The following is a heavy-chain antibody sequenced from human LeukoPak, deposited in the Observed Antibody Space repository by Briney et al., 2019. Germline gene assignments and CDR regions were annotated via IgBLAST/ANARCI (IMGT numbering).Heavy chain of an antibody. J-gene: IGHJ3*02. D-gene: IGHD3-10*01. Sequence: QPGGSLRLSCAASGFTFSDHYMDWVRQAPGKGLEWVGRTRNKANSYTTEYAASVKGRFTISRDDSKNSLYLQMNSLKTGDTAVYYCARPYGSGRKGLDAFDIWGQGTMVTVSS. CDR2: TRNKANSYTT. CDR1: GFTFSDHY. V-gene: IGHV3-72*01. CDR3: ARPYGSGRKGLDAFDI.